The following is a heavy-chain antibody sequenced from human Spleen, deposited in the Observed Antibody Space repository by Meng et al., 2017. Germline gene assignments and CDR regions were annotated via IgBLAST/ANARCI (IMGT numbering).Heavy chain of an antibody. D-gene: IGHD5-18*01. CDR3: ARLGGGYNYGYEVDY. CDR2: INPKSGDT. J-gene: IGHJ4*02. Sequence: ASVKVSCKPSGYNFPDYYIHWVRRAPGQGLEWMGRINPKSGDTHYAQKFQARVTMTGDTSISTAYMELSGLRSDDTALYYCARLGGGYNYGYEVDYWGQGALVTVSS. V-gene: IGHV1-2*06. CDR1: GYNFPDYY.